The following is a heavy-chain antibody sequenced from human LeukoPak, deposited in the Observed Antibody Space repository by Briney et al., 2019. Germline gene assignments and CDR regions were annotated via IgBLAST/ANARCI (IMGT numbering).Heavy chain of an antibody. V-gene: IGHV3-7*01. CDR1: GFTFRSYW. D-gene: IGHD2-15*01. CDR2: VNQDGSEK. Sequence: PGGSLRLSCAASGFTFRSYWMSWVRQAPGKGLEWVANVNQDGSEKTYVDSVKGRFTVSRDNAENSLYLQMNTLITEDTALYYCARLGLPTYFDYWSQGTLVTVSS. J-gene: IGHJ4*02. CDR3: ARLGLPTYFDY.